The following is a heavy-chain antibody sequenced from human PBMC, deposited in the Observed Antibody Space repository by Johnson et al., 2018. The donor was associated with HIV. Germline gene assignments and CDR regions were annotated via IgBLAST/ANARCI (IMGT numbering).Heavy chain of an antibody. CDR2: INWNGGST. D-gene: IGHD3-16*02. V-gene: IGHV3-74*02. CDR3: ARVGYHDAFDI. J-gene: IGHJ3*02. Sequence: VQLVESGGGLVQPGGSLRFSCAASGFTFSNYWMHWVRQVPGKGLVWFSGINWNGGSTGYADSVKGRFTISRDNAKNSLYLQMNSLRAGDTAVYYCARVGYHDAFDIWGQGTMVTVSS. CDR1: GFTFSNYW.